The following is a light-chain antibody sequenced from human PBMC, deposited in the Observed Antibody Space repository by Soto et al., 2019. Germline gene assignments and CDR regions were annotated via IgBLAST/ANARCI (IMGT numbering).Light chain of an antibody. CDR2: YDN. CDR1: SSNIGTNI. J-gene: IGLJ2*01. V-gene: IGLV1-44*01. Sequence: QPVLTQPPSASGTSGQRVTISCSGSSSNIGTNIVNWYQQLPGTAPKLLIYYDNQRPSGVPDRFSGSKSGTSASLAISGLQSEDEADYYCAAWDDSLNGPVFGGGTKVTVL. CDR3: AAWDDSLNGPV.